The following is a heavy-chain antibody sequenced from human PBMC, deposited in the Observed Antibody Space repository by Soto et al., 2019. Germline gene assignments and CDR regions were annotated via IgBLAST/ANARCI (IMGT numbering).Heavy chain of an antibody. CDR1: GFTFSHYV. J-gene: IGHJ6*02. D-gene: IGHD3-10*01. CDR3: AKVRASYLSASYFYYGLDL. Sequence: GGSLRLSCAASGFTFSHYVLSWVRQSPERGLEWVSSISGSGSSVYVADSVRGRFIMSRDLSTNTVSLQMNSLRAEDTAVYYCAKVRASYLSASYFYYGLDLWGQGTTVTVSS. V-gene: IGHV3-23*01. CDR2: ISGSGSSV.